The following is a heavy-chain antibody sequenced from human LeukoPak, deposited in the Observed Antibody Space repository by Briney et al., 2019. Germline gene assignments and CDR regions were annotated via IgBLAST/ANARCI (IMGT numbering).Heavy chain of an antibody. D-gene: IGHD5-24*01. V-gene: IGHV4-59*08. J-gene: IGHJ4*02. CDR2: IHDSGST. Sequence: SETLSLTCTVSGGSISNYYWSWIRQSPEKGLEWIAYIHDSGSTNSNPSLKSRVTISVDTSKNQFSLKLSSVTAADTAVYYCARLDAAAGRYLQFFYWGQGTLVTVSS. CDR1: GGSISNYY. CDR3: ARLDAAAGRYLQFFY.